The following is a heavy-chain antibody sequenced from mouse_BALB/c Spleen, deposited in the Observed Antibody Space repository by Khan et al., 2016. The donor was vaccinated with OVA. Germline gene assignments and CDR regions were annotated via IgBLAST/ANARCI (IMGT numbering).Heavy chain of an antibody. CDR2: IYPGDGDI. CDR1: GYAFSDFW. CDR3: ARSGYGGFAY. Sequence: QVQLQQSGAELVRPGSSVKISCKTSGYAFSDFWMNWVKQRPGQGLEWIGQIYPGDGDIYYNGRFQGHATLTAAQSSSTASMQLSSLTSEDSAVYFCARSGYGGFAYWGQGTLVTVSA. D-gene: IGHD1-1*02. J-gene: IGHJ3*01. V-gene: IGHV1-80*01.